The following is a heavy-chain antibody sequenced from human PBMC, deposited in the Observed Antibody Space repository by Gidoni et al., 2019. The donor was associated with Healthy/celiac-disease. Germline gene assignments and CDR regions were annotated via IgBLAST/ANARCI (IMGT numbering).Heavy chain of an antibody. CDR2: ISSNGGST. CDR3: VRSPLWFRELWFDY. CDR1: GVTFSSYA. Sequence: EVQLVESGGGLGQPGGSLRLSCSASGVTFSSYAMHWVRQAPGKGLEYVSAISSNGGSTYYADSVKGRFTISRDNSKNTLYLQMSSLRAEDTAVYYCVRSPLWFRELWFDYWGQGTLVTVSS. V-gene: IGHV3-64D*06. D-gene: IGHD3-10*01. J-gene: IGHJ4*02.